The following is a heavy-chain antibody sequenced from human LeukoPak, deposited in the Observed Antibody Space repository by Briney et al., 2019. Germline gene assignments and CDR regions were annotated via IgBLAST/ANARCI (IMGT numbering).Heavy chain of an antibody. D-gene: IGHD3-3*01. CDR2: IYNSGST. V-gene: IGHV4-59*01. CDR3: ASLAIPSTYYDFWSGYYFDY. CDR1: GGSISSYY. Sequence: SETLSLTCTVSGGSISSYYWSWLRQPPRKGLEWIGYIYNSGSTNYNPSLKSRVTISVDTSKNQFSLKLSSVTAADTAVYYCASLAIPSTYYDFWSGYYFDYWGQGTLVTVSS. J-gene: IGHJ4*02.